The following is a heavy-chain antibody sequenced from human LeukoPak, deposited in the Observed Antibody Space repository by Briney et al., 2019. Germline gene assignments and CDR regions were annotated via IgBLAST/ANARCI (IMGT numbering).Heavy chain of an antibody. Sequence: PGGSLRLSCAASGVTFSSYEMNWVRHAPGKGLEWVSYISSSGSTIYYADSVKGRFTISRDNAKNSLYLQMNSLRAEDTAVYYCARRTGTNPFDYWGQGTLVTVSS. CDR1: GVTFSSYE. CDR2: ISSSGSTI. D-gene: IGHD7-27*01. J-gene: IGHJ4*02. V-gene: IGHV3-48*03. CDR3: ARRTGTNPFDY.